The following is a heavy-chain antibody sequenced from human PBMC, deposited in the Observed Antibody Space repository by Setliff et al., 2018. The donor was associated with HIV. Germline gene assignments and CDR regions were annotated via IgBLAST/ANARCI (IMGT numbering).Heavy chain of an antibody. J-gene: IGHJ1*01. CDR3: ATWTRAETSENFQH. CDR2: IYPGDSDT. D-gene: IGHD4-17*01. V-gene: IGHV5-51*01. CDR1: GYSFTSYW. Sequence: PGESLKISCKGSGYSFTSYWIGWVRQMPGKGLEWLGIIYPGDSDTRYSPSFQGQVTISADKSISTAYVQWSSLKASDTAMYYCATWTRAETSENFQHWGQGTLVTVSS.